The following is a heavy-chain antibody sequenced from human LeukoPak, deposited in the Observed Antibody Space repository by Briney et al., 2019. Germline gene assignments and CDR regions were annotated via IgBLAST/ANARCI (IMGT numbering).Heavy chain of an antibody. V-gene: IGHV4-59*08. Sequence: SETLSLTCTVSGGSISSYYWSWIRQPPGKGLEWIGYIYYSGSTNYNPSLKSRVTISVGTSKNQFSLKLSSVTAADTAVYYCARIRYFDLYYYGMDVWGQGTTVTVSS. D-gene: IGHD3-9*01. CDR3: ARIRYFDLYYYGMDV. CDR2: IYYSGST. CDR1: GGSISSYY. J-gene: IGHJ6*02.